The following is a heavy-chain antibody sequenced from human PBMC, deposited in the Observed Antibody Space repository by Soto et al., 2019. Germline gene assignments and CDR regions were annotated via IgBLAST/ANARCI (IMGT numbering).Heavy chain of an antibody. CDR3: AKVSSTSPNSMDV. J-gene: IGHJ6*02. Sequence: PGVSLRLSCAASGFTFDDYTMHWVRQAPGKGLEWVSLISWDGGSTYYADSVKGRFTISRDNSKNSLYLQMNSLRTEDTALYYCAKVSSTSPNSMDVWGQGTTVTVSS. CDR1: GFTFDDYT. CDR2: ISWDGGST. D-gene: IGHD2-2*01. V-gene: IGHV3-43*01.